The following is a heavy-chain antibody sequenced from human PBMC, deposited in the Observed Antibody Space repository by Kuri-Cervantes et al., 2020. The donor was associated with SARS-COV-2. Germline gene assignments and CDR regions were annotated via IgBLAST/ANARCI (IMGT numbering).Heavy chain of an antibody. CDR2: IYTSGST. J-gene: IGHJ4*02. Sequence: SETLSLTCTVSGGSISSGSYYWSWIRQPAGKGLEWIGRIYTSGSTNYNPSLKSRVTISVDTSKNQFSLKLSSVTAADTAVYYCARGGRIAAAGRGVVFFDYWGQGTLVTVSS. D-gene: IGHD6-13*01. CDR1: GGSISSGSYY. V-gene: IGHV4-61*02. CDR3: ARGGRIAAAGRGVVFFDY.